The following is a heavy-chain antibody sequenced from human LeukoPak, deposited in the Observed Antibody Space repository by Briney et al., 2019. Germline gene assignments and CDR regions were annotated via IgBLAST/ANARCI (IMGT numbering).Heavy chain of an antibody. CDR3: AKDQGVDTAMDPPPHYYYMDV. J-gene: IGHJ6*03. Sequence: GGSLRLSCAASGFTFSSYAMSWVRQAPGKGLEWVSAISGSGGSTYYADSVKGRFTISRDNSKNTLYLQMNSLRAEDTAVYYCAKDQGVDTAMDPPPHYYYMDVWGKGTTVTVSS. CDR2: ISGSGGST. V-gene: IGHV3-23*01. CDR1: GFTFSSYA. D-gene: IGHD5-18*01.